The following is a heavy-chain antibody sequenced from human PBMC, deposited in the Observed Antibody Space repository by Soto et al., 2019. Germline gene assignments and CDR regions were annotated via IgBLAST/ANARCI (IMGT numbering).Heavy chain of an antibody. CDR2: IYHSGST. J-gene: IGHJ5*02. CDR3: GGMGAANWFDP. D-gene: IGHD2-15*01. CDR1: GGSISSSNW. V-gene: IGHV4-4*02. Sequence: QVQLQESGPGLVKPSGTLSLTCTVSGGSISSSNWWSWVRQPPGKGLEWIGEIYHSGSTNYNPSLKSXXTXSXDRSKNQLSIKLRSVTAADTAVYYCGGMGAANWFDPWGQGTLVTVST.